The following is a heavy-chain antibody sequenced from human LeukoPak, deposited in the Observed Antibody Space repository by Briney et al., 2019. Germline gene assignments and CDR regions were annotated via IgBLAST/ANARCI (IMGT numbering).Heavy chain of an antibody. CDR3: ANPSFGYSYGSDY. CDR1: GFTFSSYA. D-gene: IGHD5-18*01. V-gene: IGHV3-23*01. J-gene: IGHJ4*02. Sequence: PGGSLRLSCAASGFTFSSYAMSWVRQAPGKGLEWVSAISGSGGSTYYADSVKGRFTISRDNSKNTLYLQMNSLRAEDTAVYYCANPSFGYSYGSDYWGQGTLVTVSS. CDR2: ISGSGGST.